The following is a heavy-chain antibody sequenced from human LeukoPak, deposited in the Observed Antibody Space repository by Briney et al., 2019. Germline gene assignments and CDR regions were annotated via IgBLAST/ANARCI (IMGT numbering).Heavy chain of an antibody. CDR1: GFTFDDYA. CDR3: AKVPCSSTSCYVGWFDP. V-gene: IGHV3-9*01. D-gene: IGHD2-2*01. J-gene: IGHJ5*02. Sequence: PGGSLRLSCAASGFTFDDYAMHWVRQAPGKGLEWVSGISWNSGSIGYADSVKGRFTISRDNAKNSLYLQMNSLRAEDTALYYCAKVPCSSTSCYVGWFDPWGQRTLVTVSS. CDR2: ISWNSGSI.